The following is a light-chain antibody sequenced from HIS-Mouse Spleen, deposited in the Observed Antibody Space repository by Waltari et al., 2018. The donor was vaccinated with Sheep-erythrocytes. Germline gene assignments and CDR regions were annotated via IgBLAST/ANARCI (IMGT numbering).Light chain of an antibody. CDR3: CSYAGSSTPWV. J-gene: IGLJ3*02. CDR1: SSDVGSYNL. CDR2: EGS. Sequence: QSALTQPASVSGSPGQSITISCTGTSSDVGSYNLVSWYQQHPGKAPKLMIYEGSKRPSGVSNRFSGSKSGHTASLTISGLQREDEADYYCCSYAGSSTPWVFGGGTKLTVL. V-gene: IGLV2-23*01.